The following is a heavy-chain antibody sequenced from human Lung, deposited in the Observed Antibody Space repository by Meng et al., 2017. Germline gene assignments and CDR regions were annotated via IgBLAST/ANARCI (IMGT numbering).Heavy chain of an antibody. CDR3: ARGPTTMAHDFDY. Sequence: QEQLQESGPGLVRPSETLSLTCTVSGGSVSSGTYYWSWIRQPPGKGLEWIGYIFYDGSTSYNPSLKSRVTISVDTSQNNLSLKLSSVTAADSAVYYCARGPTTMAHDFDYWGQGTLVTVSS. CDR1: GGSVSSGTYY. CDR2: IFYDGST. J-gene: IGHJ4*02. V-gene: IGHV4-61*03. D-gene: IGHD4-11*01.